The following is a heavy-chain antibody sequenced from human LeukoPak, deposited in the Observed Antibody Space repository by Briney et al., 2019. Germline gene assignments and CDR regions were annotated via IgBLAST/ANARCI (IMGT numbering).Heavy chain of an antibody. CDR2: IKQDGSEK. J-gene: IGHJ4*02. Sequence: PGGSLRLSCAASGFTFSSCWMSWVRQAPGKGLEWVANIKQDGSEKYYVDSVKGRFTISRDNAKNSLYLQMNSLRAEDTAVYYCARARQITMTEDYWGQGTLVTVSS. V-gene: IGHV3-7*01. D-gene: IGHD3-22*01. CDR3: ARARQITMTEDY. CDR1: GFTFSSCW.